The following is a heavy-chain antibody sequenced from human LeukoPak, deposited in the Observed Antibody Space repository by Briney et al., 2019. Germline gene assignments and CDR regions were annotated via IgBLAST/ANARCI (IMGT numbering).Heavy chain of an antibody. CDR2: INPNSGGT. V-gene: IGHV1-2*02. CDR3: AREGSYLGYYYDY. CDR1: GYIFTGYY. D-gene: IGHD1-26*01. J-gene: IGHJ4*02. Sequence: ASVKVSCKASGYIFTGYYIHWVRQAPGQGLERMGWINPNSGGTNYAQKFQGRVTMTRDTSISTAYMELSRLRSDDTAVYYCAREGSYLGYYYDYWGQGTLVTVSS.